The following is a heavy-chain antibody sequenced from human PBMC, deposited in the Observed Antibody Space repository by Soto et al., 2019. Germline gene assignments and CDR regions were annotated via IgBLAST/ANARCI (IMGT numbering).Heavy chain of an antibody. CDR2: VSYDGSNK. CDR1: GFTFSDYA. J-gene: IGHJ5*02. D-gene: IGHD4-17*01. CDR3: ARGLPRMTNSSWFDP. Sequence: QVQLVESGGGVVQPGRSLRLSCAASGFTFSDYAIHWVRQAPGKGLEWVAVVSYDGSNKYYADSVKGRFSISRENSKNTLYLQMNSLRAEDTAVYYCARGLPRMTNSSWFDPWGQGTLVTVSS. V-gene: IGHV3-30-3*01.